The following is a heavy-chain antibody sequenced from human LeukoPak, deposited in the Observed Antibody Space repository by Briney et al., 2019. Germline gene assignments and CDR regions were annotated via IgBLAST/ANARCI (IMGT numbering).Heavy chain of an antibody. V-gene: IGHV3-7*04. CDR2: IKQDGSMK. CDR1: GFTFSGYW. D-gene: IGHD3-16*01. CDR3: ARAYGMDV. Sequence: PGGSPRLSCAASGFTFSGYWMSWVRQAPGKGLEWVANIKQDGSMKFYVDSVKGRFTISRDNAKDSLYLQMNSLRAEDTAVYYCARAYGMDVWGQGTTVTVSS. J-gene: IGHJ6*02.